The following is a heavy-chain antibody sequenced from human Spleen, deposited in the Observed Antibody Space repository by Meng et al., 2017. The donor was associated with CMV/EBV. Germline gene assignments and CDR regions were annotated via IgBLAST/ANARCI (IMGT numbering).Heavy chain of an antibody. Sequence: GGFLRLSCAVSGFNFSIYAMNWVRQAPGKGLEWVSSISKSSSHIFYADSMKGRFTISRDNAKNSLYLQMNSLRVEDTAVYYCARVSQFWRGYYTDYWGQGTLVTVSS. CDR3: ARVSQFWRGYYTDY. CDR2: ISKSSSHI. CDR1: GFNFSIYA. V-gene: IGHV3-21*01. D-gene: IGHD3-3*01. J-gene: IGHJ4*02.